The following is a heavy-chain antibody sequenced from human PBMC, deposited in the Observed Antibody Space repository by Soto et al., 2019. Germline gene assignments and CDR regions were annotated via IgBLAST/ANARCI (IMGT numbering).Heavy chain of an antibody. J-gene: IGHJ6*02. CDR2: ISYDGSNK. CDR1: GFTFSSYG. D-gene: IGHD6-13*01. CDR3: AILSLTSIAAAGIDYYYGMDV. V-gene: IGHV3-30*03. Sequence: GGSLRLSCAALGFTFSSYGMHWVRQAPGKGLEWVAVISYDGSNKYYADSVKGRFTISRDNSKNTLYLQMNSLRAEDTAVYYCAILSLTSIAAAGIDYYYGMDVWGQGTTVTVSS.